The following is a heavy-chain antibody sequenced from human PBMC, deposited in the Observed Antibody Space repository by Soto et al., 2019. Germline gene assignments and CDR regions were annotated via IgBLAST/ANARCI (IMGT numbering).Heavy chain of an antibody. J-gene: IGHJ4*02. Sequence: ASVKVSCKASGYTFTSYAMHWVRQAPGQRLEWMGWINAGNGNTKYSQKFQGRVTITRDTSASTAYMGLSSLRSEDTAVYYCARDGPGYCSGGSCAKPLDYWGQGTLVTVSS. CDR2: INAGNGNT. V-gene: IGHV1-3*01. CDR1: GYTFTSYA. D-gene: IGHD2-15*01. CDR3: ARDGPGYCSGGSCAKPLDY.